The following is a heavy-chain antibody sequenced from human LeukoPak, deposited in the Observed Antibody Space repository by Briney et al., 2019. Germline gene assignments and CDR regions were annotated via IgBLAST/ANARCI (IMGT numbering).Heavy chain of an antibody. CDR2: IYYSGST. Sequence: PSETLSLTCTVSGGSISSYYWSWIRQPPGKGLEWIGYIYYSGSTNYNPALKSRVTISVDTSKNQFSLKLSSVTAADTAVYYCARHTKSIAAAGTRGWFDPWGQGTLVTVSS. CDR1: GGSISSYY. J-gene: IGHJ5*02. D-gene: IGHD6-13*01. CDR3: ARHTKSIAAAGTRGWFDP. V-gene: IGHV4-59*08.